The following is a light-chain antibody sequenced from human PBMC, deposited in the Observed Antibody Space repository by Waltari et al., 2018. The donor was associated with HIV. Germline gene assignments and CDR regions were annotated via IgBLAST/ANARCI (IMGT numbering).Light chain of an antibody. V-gene: IGKV2-28*01. CDR2: LGS. J-gene: IGKJ1*01. CDR1: QSLLHSNGYNY. Sequence: DIVMTQSPLSLPATPGEPASISCRSSQSLLHSNGYNYLDWYLQKPGQSPQLLIYLGSNRASGVPDRFSGSGSGTDFTLKISRVEAEDVGVYYCMQALQTPPTFGQGTKVEIK. CDR3: MQALQTPPT.